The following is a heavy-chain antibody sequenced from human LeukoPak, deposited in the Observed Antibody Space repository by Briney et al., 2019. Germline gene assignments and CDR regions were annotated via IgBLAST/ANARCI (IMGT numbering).Heavy chain of an antibody. V-gene: IGHV1-2*06. Sequence: ASVKVSCKASGYTLTGYHIHWVRQAPGQGLEWMGRINPYSGDTNFAQKFQGRVTITRNTSITKAYMDLSSLTPDDSAVYFCARDQGSLTRSWYTGYWGQGTQVTVSS. D-gene: IGHD6-13*01. CDR3: ARDQGSLTRSWYTGY. CDR1: GYTLTGYH. CDR2: INPYSGDT. J-gene: IGHJ4*02.